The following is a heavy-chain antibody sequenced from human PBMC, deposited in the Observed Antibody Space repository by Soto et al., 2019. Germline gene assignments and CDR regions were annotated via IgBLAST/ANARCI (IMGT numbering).Heavy chain of an antibody. D-gene: IGHD2-15*01. Sequence: SVKVSCKASGFTFTSSAMQWVRQARGQRLEWIGWIVVGSGNTNYAQKFQERVTITRDMSTSTAYMELSSLRSEDTAVYYCAAVLSVAATDYFDYWGQGTLVTVSS. CDR1: GFTFTSSA. J-gene: IGHJ4*02. CDR2: IVVGSGNT. CDR3: AAVLSVAATDYFDY. V-gene: IGHV1-58*02.